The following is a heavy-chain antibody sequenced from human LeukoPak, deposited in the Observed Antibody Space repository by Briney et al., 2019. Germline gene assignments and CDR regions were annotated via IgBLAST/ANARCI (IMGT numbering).Heavy chain of an antibody. V-gene: IGHV3-30*18. J-gene: IGHJ6*02. D-gene: IGHD6-19*01. CDR2: ISYDGSNK. CDR1: GVTFSSYG. CDR3: AKDYSSGWPYYYYGMDV. Sequence: GGSLRLSCAASGVTFSSYGMHWVRQAPGKGLEWVAVISYDGSNKYYADSVKGRFTISRDNSKNTLYLQMNSLRAEDTAVYYCAKDYSSGWPYYYYGMDVWGQGTTVTVSS.